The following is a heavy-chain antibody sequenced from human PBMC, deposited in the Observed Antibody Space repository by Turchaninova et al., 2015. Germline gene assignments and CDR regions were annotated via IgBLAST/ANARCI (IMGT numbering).Heavy chain of an antibody. V-gene: IGHV3-21*01. CDR1: GFTFSSYS. CDR2: ISSSRNYI. D-gene: IGHD1-14*01. J-gene: IGHJ4*02. CDR3: AGPGYNLDY. Sequence: EVQLVESGGGLVKPGGSLRLSCAASGFTFSSYSMNWVRQAPGKGLEWVSSISSSRNYIYYTDSVKCLVTISRDNAKNSLYLQMNSLRADDTAVYYCAGPGYNLDYWGQGTLVTVSS.